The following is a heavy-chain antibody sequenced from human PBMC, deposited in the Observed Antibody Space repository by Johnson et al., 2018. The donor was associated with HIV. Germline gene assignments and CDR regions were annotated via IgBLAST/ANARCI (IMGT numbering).Heavy chain of an antibody. CDR1: GFTFSNYG. J-gene: IGHJ3*02. V-gene: IGHV3-33*01. CDR3: ATLLGSAI. CDR2: IWYDGSYK. D-gene: IGHD1-26*01. Sequence: QVQLVESGGGVVQPGKSLRLSCAASGFTFSNYGMHWVRQAPGTGLEWVAVIWYDGSYKYYADSVKVRFTISRDNANNTLYLQMNGLRVEDTAVSYCATLLGSAILGQGTTISVSS.